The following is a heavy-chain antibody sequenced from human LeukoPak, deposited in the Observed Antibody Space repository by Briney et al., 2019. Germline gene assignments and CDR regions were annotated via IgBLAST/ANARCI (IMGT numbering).Heavy chain of an antibody. CDR3: ASSIFGVVPPAY. V-gene: IGHV4-4*07. CDR2: IYTSGST. J-gene: IGHJ4*02. D-gene: IGHD3-3*01. Sequence: SETLSLTCTVSGGSISSYYWSWIRQPAGKGLEWIGRIYTSGSTTYNPSLKSRVTMSVDTSKNQFSLKLSSVTAADTVVYYCASSIFGVVPPAYWGQGTLVTVSS. CDR1: GGSISSYY.